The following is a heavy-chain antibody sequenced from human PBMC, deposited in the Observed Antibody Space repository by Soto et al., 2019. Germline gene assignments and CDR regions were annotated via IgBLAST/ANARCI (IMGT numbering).Heavy chain of an antibody. CDR3: ATKAHYGAYAVFGGEGAAFDI. J-gene: IGHJ3*02. D-gene: IGHD4-17*01. CDR1: SGSISSSNW. CDR2: IYHSGST. Sequence: QVQLQESGPGLVKPSGTLSLTCAVSSGSISSSNWLSWVRQPPGKGLEWMGEIYHSGSTNYNPSRKSRVTISVDKSKNQFSLKLSSVTAADTAVYYCATKAHYGAYAVFGGEGAAFDIWGQGTMVTVSS. V-gene: IGHV4-4*02.